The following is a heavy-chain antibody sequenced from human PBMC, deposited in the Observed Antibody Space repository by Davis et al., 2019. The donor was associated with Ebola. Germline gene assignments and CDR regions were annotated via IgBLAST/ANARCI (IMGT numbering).Heavy chain of an antibody. D-gene: IGHD3-3*01. CDR2: INHSGST. J-gene: IGHJ6*02. Sequence: MPSETLSLTCAVYGGSFSGYYWSWIRQPPGKGLEWIGEINHSGSTNYNPSLKSRVTISVDTSKNQFSLKLSSVTAADTAVYYCARRGFWSGYSTPNFYYYYGMDVWGQGTTVTVSS. V-gene: IGHV4-34*01. CDR3: ARRGFWSGYSTPNFYYYYGMDV. CDR1: GGSFSGYY.